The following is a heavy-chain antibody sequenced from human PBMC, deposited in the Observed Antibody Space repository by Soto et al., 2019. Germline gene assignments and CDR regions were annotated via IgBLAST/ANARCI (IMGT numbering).Heavy chain of an antibody. Sequence: QVQLVESGGGLVKPGGSLRLSCAASGFTFSDYYMSWIRQAPGKGLEWGSYISSSSSYTNYADSVKGRFTISRDNAKNSLYLQMNSLRAEDTAVYYCARHELGDDSSGYYFGGRYYFDYWGQGTLVTVSS. D-gene: IGHD3-22*01. CDR1: GFTFSDYY. CDR3: ARHELGDDSSGYYFGGRYYFDY. CDR2: ISSSSSYT. V-gene: IGHV3-11*06. J-gene: IGHJ4*02.